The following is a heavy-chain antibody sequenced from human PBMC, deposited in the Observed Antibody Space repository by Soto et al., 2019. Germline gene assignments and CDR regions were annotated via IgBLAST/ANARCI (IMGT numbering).Heavy chain of an antibody. CDR1: GGSISSGGYY. Sequence: QVQLQESGPGLVKPSRTLSLTCTVSGGSISSGGYYWSWIRQHPGKGLEWIGYIYYSGSTYYNPSLKSRVTISVDTSKNQFSLKLSSVTAADTAVYYCARARYSLNGPDAFDIWGQGTMVTVSS. CDR2: IYYSGST. CDR3: ARARYSLNGPDAFDI. J-gene: IGHJ3*02. V-gene: IGHV4-31*03. D-gene: IGHD2-15*01.